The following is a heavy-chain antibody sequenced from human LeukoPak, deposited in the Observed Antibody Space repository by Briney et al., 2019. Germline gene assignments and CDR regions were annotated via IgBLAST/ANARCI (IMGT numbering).Heavy chain of an antibody. V-gene: IGHV4-34*01. CDR2: INHSGST. Sequence: SETLSLTCAVYGDSFSGYYWRWVRQPPGKGPEWVGEINHSGSTNYNPSLKSRVTISVDTSKNQFSLKLSSVTAADTAVYYCARANYGGNPYYYYYYYMDVWGKGTAVTVSS. CDR3: ARANYGGNPYYYYYYYMDV. CDR1: GDSFSGYY. D-gene: IGHD4-23*01. J-gene: IGHJ6*03.